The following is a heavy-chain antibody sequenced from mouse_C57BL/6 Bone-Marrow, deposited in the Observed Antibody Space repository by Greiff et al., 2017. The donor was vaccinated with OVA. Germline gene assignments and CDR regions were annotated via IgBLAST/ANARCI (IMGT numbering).Heavy chain of an antibody. V-gene: IGHV5-15*01. CDR3: ARQGLYYGSSPHAMDY. CDR2: ISNLAYSI. D-gene: IGHD1-1*01. J-gene: IGHJ4*01. CDR1: GFTSSDYG. Sequence: EVKVVESGGGLVQPGGSLKLSCAASGFTSSDYGMAWVRQAPRKGPEWVAFISNLAYSIYYADTVTGRFTISRENAKNTLYLEMSSLRSEDTAMYYCARQGLYYGSSPHAMDYWGQGTSVTVSS.